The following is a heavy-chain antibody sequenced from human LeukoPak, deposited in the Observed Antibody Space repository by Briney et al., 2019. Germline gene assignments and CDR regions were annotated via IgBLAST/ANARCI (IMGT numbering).Heavy chain of an antibody. V-gene: IGHV3-7*01. CDR2: IKQDSSEI. D-gene: IGHD3-10*01. CDR1: EFSFSSYW. CDR3: AKSLLSPNPRGVSDC. Sequence: GGSLRLSCVASEFSFSSYWMSWVRQAPGKGLEWVANIKQDSSEIFYVDSVKGRFTISRDNAKNSLYLQMDSLRADDTATYFCAKSLLSPNPRGVSDCWGQGALVTVSS. J-gene: IGHJ4*02.